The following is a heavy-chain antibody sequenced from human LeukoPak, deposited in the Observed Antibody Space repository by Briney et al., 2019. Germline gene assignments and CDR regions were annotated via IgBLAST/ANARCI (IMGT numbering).Heavy chain of an antibody. CDR1: GFTFSSYA. CDR2: ISSSSSYI. Sequence: GGSLRLSCAASGFTFSSYAMNWVRQAPGKGLEWVSSISSSSSYISYADSVKGRFTISRDNAKNTLYLQMNSLRAEDTAVYYCASDTMIVVAPFDYWGQGTLVTVSS. J-gene: IGHJ4*02. CDR3: ASDTMIVVAPFDY. D-gene: IGHD3-22*01. V-gene: IGHV3-21*01.